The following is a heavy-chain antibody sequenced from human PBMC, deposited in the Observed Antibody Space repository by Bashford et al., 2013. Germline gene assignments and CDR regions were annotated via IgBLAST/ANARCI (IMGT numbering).Heavy chain of an antibody. Sequence: SETLSLTCTVSGGSISSSSYYWGWIRQPPGKGLEWIGSIYYSGSTYYNPSLKSRVTISVDTSKNQFSLKLSSVTAADTAVYYCARDAPDGSRGDMDVWGQGTTVTVSS. D-gene: IGHD2-2*01. CDR2: IYYSGST. J-gene: IGHJ6*02. V-gene: IGHV4-39*02. CDR1: GGSISSSSYY. CDR3: ARDAPDGSRGDMDV.